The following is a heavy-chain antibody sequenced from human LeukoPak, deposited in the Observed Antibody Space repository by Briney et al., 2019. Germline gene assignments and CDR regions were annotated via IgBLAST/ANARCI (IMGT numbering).Heavy chain of an antibody. Sequence: PSETLSLTCTDSGVAISSYYWSWIRQPPGKGLEWIGYIYYSGSTNYNPSLKSRLTISVDTSKTQCSLKLSSVTAAETAVYYCARATLIAAAGNWFDPWGQGTLVTVSS. CDR2: IYYSGST. J-gene: IGHJ5*02. CDR3: ARATLIAAAGNWFDP. D-gene: IGHD6-13*01. V-gene: IGHV4-59*01. CDR1: GVAISSYY.